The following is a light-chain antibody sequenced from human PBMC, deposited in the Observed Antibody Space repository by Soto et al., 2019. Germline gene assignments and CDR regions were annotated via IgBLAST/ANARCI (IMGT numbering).Light chain of an antibody. Sequence: IQITQSPSSLSASVGDRVTITCRASHIISSYLNWYQQKPGKAPKLLIYAASSLQSGVPSRFSGSGSGTEFTLTISSLQPDDFGTYYCQEYNSYTGTFGPGTKVDI. V-gene: IGKV1-39*01. CDR2: AAS. J-gene: IGKJ1*01. CDR3: QEYNSYTGT. CDR1: HIISSY.